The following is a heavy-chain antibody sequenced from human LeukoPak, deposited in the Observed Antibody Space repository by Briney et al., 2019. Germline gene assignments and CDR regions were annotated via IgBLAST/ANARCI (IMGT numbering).Heavy chain of an antibody. Sequence: SVKVSCKSSGGTFSSYAISWVRQAPGQGLEWMGGIIHIFGTANYSQKLQGRVTITTDDSTSTAYMELSSLSSEDTAVYYCAREDAPYLDLFNWGQGTLVTVSS. CDR1: GGTFSSYA. CDR3: AREDAPYLDLFN. CDR2: IIHIFGTA. J-gene: IGHJ4*02. D-gene: IGHD3/OR15-3a*01. V-gene: IGHV1-69*05.